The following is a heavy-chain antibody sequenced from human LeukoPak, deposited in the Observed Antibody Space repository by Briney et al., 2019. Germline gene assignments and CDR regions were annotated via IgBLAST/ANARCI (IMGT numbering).Heavy chain of an antibody. D-gene: IGHD5-24*01. V-gene: IGHV3-21*05. CDR3: ARDTFQPWLIDS. CDR1: GFTFSRFA. Sequence: GGSLRLSCAASGFTFSRFAMNWVRQAPGKGLEWISYINTDSSDIHYAYSVKGRFTISRDNASNTLFLQLSSLRAEDSAVYYCARDTFQPWLIDSWGQGTLVTVSS. J-gene: IGHJ4*02. CDR2: INTDSSDI.